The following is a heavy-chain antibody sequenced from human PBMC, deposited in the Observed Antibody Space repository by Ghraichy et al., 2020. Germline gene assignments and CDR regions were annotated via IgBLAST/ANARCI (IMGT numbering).Heavy chain of an antibody. CDR3: ARGSRVVRFYYYDALDV. CDR1: GFSLSNYI. CDR2: ISSSSRTI. Sequence: GGSLRLSCAASGFSLSNYIINWVRQAPGKGLEWVSHISSSSRTISYADSVKGRFTVSRDNAKNSVFLQMNSLRDEDTAVYYCARGSRVVRFYYYDALDVWGPGTTVTVSS. V-gene: IGHV3-48*02. D-gene: IGHD4-23*01. J-gene: IGHJ6*02.